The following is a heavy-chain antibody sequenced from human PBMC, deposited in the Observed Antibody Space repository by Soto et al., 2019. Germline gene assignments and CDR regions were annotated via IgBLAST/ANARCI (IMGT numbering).Heavy chain of an antibody. Sequence: PSQTLSLTCAISGDSVSSDSVTWNWIRQSPSRGLEWLGRTYYRSKWYSDYALSVKSRVTINADMSKNQVSLQLNSVTPEDLAVYYCVRLIGNSWLDYWGQGTLVTVSS. CDR3: VRLIGNSWLDY. D-gene: IGHD2-8*01. CDR1: GDSVSSDSVT. CDR2: TYYRSKWYS. V-gene: IGHV6-1*01. J-gene: IGHJ5*01.